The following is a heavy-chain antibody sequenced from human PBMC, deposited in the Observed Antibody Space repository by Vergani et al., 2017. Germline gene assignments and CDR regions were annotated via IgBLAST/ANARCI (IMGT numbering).Heavy chain of an antibody. D-gene: IGHD6-6*01. Sequence: VQLVESGGGLVKPGRSLRLSCAASGFTFDDYAMHWVRQAPGKGLEWVSGISWNSGSIGYADSVKGRFTISRDNAKNSLYLQMNSLRAEDTALYYCAKDREEYSSSSGAFDIWGQGTMVTVSS. CDR1: GFTFDDYA. CDR3: AKDREEYSSSSGAFDI. CDR2: ISWNSGSI. J-gene: IGHJ3*02. V-gene: IGHV3-9*01.